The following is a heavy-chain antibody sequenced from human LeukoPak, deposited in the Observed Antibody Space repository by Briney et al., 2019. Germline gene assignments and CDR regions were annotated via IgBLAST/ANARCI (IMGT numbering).Heavy chain of an antibody. Sequence: SVKVSCKASGGTFSSYAISWVRQAPGQGLEWMGGIIPIFGTANYAQKFQGRVTITTDESSSTAYMELSSLRSEDRAVYYCAREGDIDNWFDPWGQGTLVTVSS. J-gene: IGHJ5*02. CDR2: IIPIFGTA. V-gene: IGHV1-69*05. CDR1: GGTFSSYA. CDR3: AREGDIDNWFDP. D-gene: IGHD2-15*01.